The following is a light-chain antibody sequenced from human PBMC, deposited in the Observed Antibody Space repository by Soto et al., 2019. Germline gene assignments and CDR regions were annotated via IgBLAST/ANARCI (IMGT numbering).Light chain of an antibody. V-gene: IGKV3-11*01. CDR2: DAS. J-gene: IGKJ1*01. CDR1: QSIGYY. CDR3: QQRGNWPPTWT. Sequence: ESVLTQSPATRSLSRGEIATLSCRAIQSIGYYLAWYQEKPGQAPRLLIYDASIRATGIPARFSGSWSGTDFTLTINGLEPEDSAVYYCQQRGNWPPTWTFGQGTKVDIK.